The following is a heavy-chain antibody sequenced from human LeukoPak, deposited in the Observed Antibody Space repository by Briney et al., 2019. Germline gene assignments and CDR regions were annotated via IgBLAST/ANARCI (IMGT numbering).Heavy chain of an antibody. Sequence: SETLSLTCTVSGGSISSGSYYWNWIRQPAGKGLEWIGRIYTSGSTNYNPSLKSRVTISVDTSKNQFSLKLSSVTAADTAVYYCARRRYYGSGPYYFDYWGQGTLVTVSS. CDR2: IYTSGST. CDR3: ARRRYYGSGPYYFDY. V-gene: IGHV4-61*02. J-gene: IGHJ4*02. D-gene: IGHD3-10*01. CDR1: GGSISSGSYY.